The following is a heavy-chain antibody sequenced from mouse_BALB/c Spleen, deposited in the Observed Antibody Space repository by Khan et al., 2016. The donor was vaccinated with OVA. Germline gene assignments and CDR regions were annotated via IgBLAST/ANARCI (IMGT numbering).Heavy chain of an antibody. CDR1: GYSITSGYD. V-gene: IGHV3-2*02. J-gene: IGHJ2*01. CDR2: ISYSGST. D-gene: IGHD1-2*01. Sequence: EVQLQESGPGLVKPSQSLSLTCPVTGYSITSGYDWNWIRQFPGNKLEWMGYISYSGSTNYHPSLKSRISISRDTSKNQFFLQLKSVTTEDTATYYCARTARIKYWVQGTTRTVSS. CDR3: ARTARIKY.